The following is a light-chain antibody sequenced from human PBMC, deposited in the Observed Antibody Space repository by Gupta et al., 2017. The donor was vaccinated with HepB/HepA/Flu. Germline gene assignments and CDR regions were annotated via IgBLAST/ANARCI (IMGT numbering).Light chain of an antibody. CDR3: QVWDSSSDHVV. V-gene: IGLV3-21*03. CDR1: NIGSKS. CDR2: DDS. J-gene: IGLJ2*01. Sequence: SSVLTQPPSVSVAPGKTARITCGGNNIGSKSVHWYQQKPGQAPVLVVYDDSDRRSGIPERFSGSNSANTATLTSSRVEAGDEADYYCQVWDSSSDHVVFGGGTKLTVL.